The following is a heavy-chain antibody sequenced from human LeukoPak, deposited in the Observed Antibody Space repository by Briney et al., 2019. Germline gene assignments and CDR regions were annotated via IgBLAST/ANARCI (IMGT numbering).Heavy chain of an antibody. J-gene: IGHJ3*02. Sequence: KPSETLSLTCTVSGGSMSYYYWTWIRQTPGKGLEWIGYKYYDGNSGNTNYNPSLESRVTISVDTSKNHVSLNLTSVTAADTAVYYCAKSNGYGLVDIWGQGTMVTVSS. CDR1: GGSMSYYY. CDR2: KYYDGNSGNT. D-gene: IGHD3-10*01. V-gene: IGHV4-59*01. CDR3: AKSNGYGLVDI.